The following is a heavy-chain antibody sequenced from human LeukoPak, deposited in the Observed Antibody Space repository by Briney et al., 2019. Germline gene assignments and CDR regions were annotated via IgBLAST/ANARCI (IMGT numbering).Heavy chain of an antibody. J-gene: IGHJ3*02. D-gene: IGHD3-22*01. CDR2: INPNSGGT. CDR1: GYTFTGYY. Sequence: ASVKVSCKASGYTFTGYYMHWVRQAPGQGLEWMGWINPNSGGTNYAQKFQGRATMTRDTSISTAYMELSRLRSDDTAVYYCARDRAIVVVITTGFDAFDIWGQGTMVTVSS. CDR3: ARDRAIVVVITTGFDAFDI. V-gene: IGHV1-2*02.